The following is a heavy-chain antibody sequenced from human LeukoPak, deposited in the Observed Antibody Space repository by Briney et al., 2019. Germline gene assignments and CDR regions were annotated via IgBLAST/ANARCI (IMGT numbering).Heavy chain of an antibody. J-gene: IGHJ3*02. V-gene: IGHV1-2*02. CDR3: ARELLQLERHEAFDI. CDR1: GYTFTGYY. CDR2: INPNSGGT. D-gene: IGHD1-1*01. Sequence: GASVKVSCKASGYTFTGYYMHWVRQAPGQGLEWMGWINPNSGGTNYAQKFQGRVTMTRDTSISTAYMELSRLRSDDTAVYYCARELLQLERHEAFDIWGQGTMVTVSS.